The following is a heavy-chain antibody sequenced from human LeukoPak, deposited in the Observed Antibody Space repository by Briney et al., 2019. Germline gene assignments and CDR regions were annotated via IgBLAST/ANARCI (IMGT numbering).Heavy chain of an antibody. V-gene: IGHV3-21*01. CDR2: ISISGSYI. D-gene: IGHD4-17*01. J-gene: IGHJ4*02. Sequence: GGSLRLSCAASGVTFSNYRMTWVRQAPGQGLEWVSSISISGSYIYYADSVKGRFTISIDNAKNSLYLQLNSLRAEDTAVYYCARDLYGDYAEDYWGQGTLVTVSS. CDR1: GVTFSNYR. CDR3: ARDLYGDYAEDY.